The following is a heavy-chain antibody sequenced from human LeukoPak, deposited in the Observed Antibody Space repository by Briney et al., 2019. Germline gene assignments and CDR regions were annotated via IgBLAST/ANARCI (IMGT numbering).Heavy chain of an antibody. D-gene: IGHD3-10*01. V-gene: IGHV1-2*02. Sequence: ASVKVSCKASGYTFMDSYMHWVRQAPGQRPEWMAWINPIGGETHYAQKFRGRVILTLDTSISTAYMELNSLQDDDSAIYYCARDLTAGSSGYWGPGTLVTVSS. CDR2: INPIGGET. CDR3: ARDLTAGSSGY. CDR1: GYTFMDSY. J-gene: IGHJ4*02.